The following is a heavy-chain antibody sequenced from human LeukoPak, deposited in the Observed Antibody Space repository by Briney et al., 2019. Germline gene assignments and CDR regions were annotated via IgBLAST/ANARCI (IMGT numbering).Heavy chain of an antibody. CDR1: GGSISSLY. J-gene: IGHJ4*02. V-gene: IGHV3-23*01. Sequence: ETLSLTCSVSGGSISSLYWSWIRQPPGKGLEWVSAISGSGGSTYYADSVKGRFTISRDNSKNTLYLQMNSPRAEDTAVYYCAKEEEVLLWFGELLSIDYWGQGTLVTVSS. CDR2: ISGSGGST. D-gene: IGHD3-10*01. CDR3: AKEEEVLLWFGELLSIDY.